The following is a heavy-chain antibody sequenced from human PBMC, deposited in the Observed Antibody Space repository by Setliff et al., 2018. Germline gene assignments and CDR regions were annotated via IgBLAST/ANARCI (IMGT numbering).Heavy chain of an antibody. Sequence: SETLSLTCTVSGGSISSGNYYWSWIRQPPGKGLEWIGYIHGRGSTNYNPSLKSRVTISVDTSNNQFSLNLNSVSAADTAVYYCAKIKPGGGSFDIWGQGTMVTVSS. CDR3: AKIKPGGGSFDI. D-gene: IGHD3-10*01. CDR1: GGSISSGNYY. J-gene: IGHJ3*02. CDR2: IHGRGST. V-gene: IGHV4-61*01.